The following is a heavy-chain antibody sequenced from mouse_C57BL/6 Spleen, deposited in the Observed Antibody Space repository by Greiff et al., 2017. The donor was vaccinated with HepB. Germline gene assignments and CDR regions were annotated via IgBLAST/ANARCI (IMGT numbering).Heavy chain of an antibody. CDR1: GYTFTSYW. Sequence: VKLSCKASGYTFTSYWMHWVKQRPGQGLEWIGNINPSNGGTNYNEKFKSKATLTVDKSSSTAYMQLSSLTSEDSAVYYCARSITGTGGHYFDYWGQGTTLTVSS. CDR2: INPSNGGT. J-gene: IGHJ2*01. V-gene: IGHV1-53*01. CDR3: ARSITGTGGHYFDY. D-gene: IGHD4-1*01.